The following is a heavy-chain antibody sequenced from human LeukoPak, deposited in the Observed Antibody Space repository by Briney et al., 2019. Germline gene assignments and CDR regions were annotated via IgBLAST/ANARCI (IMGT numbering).Heavy chain of an antibody. D-gene: IGHD4-17*01. CDR1: GGSLSSYW. CDR2: IYYSGTT. V-gene: IGHV4-59*01. CDR3: ARASGDYYVSFVY. J-gene: IGHJ4*02. Sequence: PSETLSLTCTVSGGSLSSYWWSWIRQSPGKGLEWIGYIYYSGTTNYNPSLRSRVTISVDTSKNQFSLKLSSVTAADTAVYYCARASGDYYVSFVYGGQRTLVTVSS.